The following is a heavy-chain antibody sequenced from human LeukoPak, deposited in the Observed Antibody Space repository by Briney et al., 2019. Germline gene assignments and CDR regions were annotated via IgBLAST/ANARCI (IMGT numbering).Heavy chain of an antibody. V-gene: IGHV4-59*01. CDR2: MYYSGSP. D-gene: IGHD3-10*01. Sequence: SETLSLTCTVSGGSISSYYWSWIRQPPGKGLEWIGYMYYSGSPNYNPSLESRGTISVDTSKNQFSLKLSSVTAADTAVYYCASSNYGSGSLVDYWGQGTLVTVSS. CDR3: ASSNYGSGSLVDY. CDR1: GGSISSYY. J-gene: IGHJ4*02.